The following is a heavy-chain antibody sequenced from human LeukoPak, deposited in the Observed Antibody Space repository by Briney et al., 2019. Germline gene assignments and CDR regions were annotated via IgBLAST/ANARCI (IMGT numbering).Heavy chain of an antibody. CDR2: IYYSGST. Sequence: SETLSLTCTVSGGSISRSRYYWGWIRQPPGKGLEWIGSIYYSGSTYYNPSLKSRVTTSVDTSKNQFSLKLSSVTAADTAVYYCARDRIYGSGSDHFDYWGQGTLVTVSS. CDR3: ARDRIYGSGSDHFDY. CDR1: GGSISRSRYY. J-gene: IGHJ4*02. D-gene: IGHD3-10*01. V-gene: IGHV4-39*07.